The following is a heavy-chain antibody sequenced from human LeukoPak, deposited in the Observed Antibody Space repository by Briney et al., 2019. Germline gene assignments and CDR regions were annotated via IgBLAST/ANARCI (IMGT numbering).Heavy chain of an antibody. CDR1: GFTLSSSW. D-gene: IGHD6-13*01. Sequence: GGSLRLSCGASGFTLSSSWMSWVRQAPGKGLEWVANIKQDGSEKYYVDSVKGRFTISRDNAKNSPYLQMNSLRAEDTAIYYCAKVHKESSAWSHWGQGTLVTVSS. J-gene: IGHJ4*02. CDR2: IKQDGSEK. V-gene: IGHV3-7*01. CDR3: AKVHKESSAWSH.